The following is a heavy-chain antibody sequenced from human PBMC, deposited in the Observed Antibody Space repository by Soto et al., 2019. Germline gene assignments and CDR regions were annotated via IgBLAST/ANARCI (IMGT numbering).Heavy chain of an antibody. CDR2: IYHTGTT. D-gene: IGHD3-22*01. V-gene: IGHV4-30-2*01. CDR1: GGSINSGDYS. CDR3: ARGLNYYDSSGDSWFDP. Sequence: QLQLQESGSGLVKPSQTLSLTCTVSGGSINSGDYSWTWIRQPPGKGLEWIGYIYHTGTTYYNMSLHSRVTISVDRSKNQFSLKLSSVPAADTAVYYCARGLNYYDSSGDSWFDPWGQGTLVTVSS. J-gene: IGHJ5*02.